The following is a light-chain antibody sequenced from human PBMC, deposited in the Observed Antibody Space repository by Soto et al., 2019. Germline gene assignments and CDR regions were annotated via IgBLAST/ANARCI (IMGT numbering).Light chain of an antibody. Sequence: DIQMTQSPSSVSASVGYRVTITCRASQCISSWLAWYQQKPGTAPKLLIYDASTLESGVPSRFSGSGSGTEFTLTISSLQPDDFATYYCQQYDNYPLTFGGGTKVDIK. CDR3: QQYDNYPLT. CDR2: DAS. J-gene: IGKJ4*01. CDR1: QCISSW. V-gene: IGKV1-5*01.